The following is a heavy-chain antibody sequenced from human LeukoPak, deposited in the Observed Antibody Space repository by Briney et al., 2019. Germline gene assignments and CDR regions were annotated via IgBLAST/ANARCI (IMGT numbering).Heavy chain of an antibody. CDR2: ISSSGSTI. J-gene: IGHJ4*02. CDR1: GFXFSSYS. Sequence: GGSLRLSCVDSGFXFSSYSINWVRQAPGKGLEWISYISSSGSTIYYADSVKGRFTISRDNAKNSLYLQMNSLRDEDTAVYYCARFLDYWGQGTLVTVSS. V-gene: IGHV3-48*02. CDR3: ARFLDY.